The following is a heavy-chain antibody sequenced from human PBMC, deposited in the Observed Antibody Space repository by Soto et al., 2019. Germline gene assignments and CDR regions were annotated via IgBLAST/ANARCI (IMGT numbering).Heavy chain of an antibody. D-gene: IGHD6-6*01. Sequence: PSETLSLTCTVSGGSISSYYWSWIRQPPGKGLEWIGYIYYSGSTNYNPSLKSRVTISVDTSKNQFSLKLSSVTAAGTAVYYCARIYSSSPGGYYYYGMDVWGQGTTVTVSS. CDR3: ARIYSSSPGGYYYYGMDV. CDR1: GGSISSYY. J-gene: IGHJ6*02. CDR2: IYYSGST. V-gene: IGHV4-59*01.